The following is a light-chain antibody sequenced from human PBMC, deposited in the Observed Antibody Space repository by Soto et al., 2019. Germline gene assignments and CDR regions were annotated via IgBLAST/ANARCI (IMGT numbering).Light chain of an antibody. CDR1: SSDIGGYDY. CDR2: DVN. J-gene: IGLJ2*01. Sequence: QSALTQPASVSGSPGQSITLSCTGTSSDIGGYDYVSWYQRHPGKAPKLIIYDVNNRPSGVSNRFSGSKSGNTASLTISGLQAEVEADYYCTSYASGSSHVVFGGGTKVTVL. CDR3: TSYASGSSHVV. V-gene: IGLV2-14*01.